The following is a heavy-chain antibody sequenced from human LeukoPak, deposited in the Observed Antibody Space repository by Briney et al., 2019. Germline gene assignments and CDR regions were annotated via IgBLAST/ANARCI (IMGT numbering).Heavy chain of an antibody. CDR1: GYTFTGYY. J-gene: IGHJ6*03. CDR3: ARDSVRTVTAYYYYYYMDV. V-gene: IGHV1-2*02. D-gene: IGHD4-11*01. CDR2: INPNSGGT. Sequence: ASVKVSCKASGYTFTGYYMHWVRQAPGQGLEWMGWINPNSGGTNYAQKFQGRVTMTRDTSISTAYMELSRLRSDDTAVYYCARDSVRTVTAYYYYYYMDVWGKGTTVTVSS.